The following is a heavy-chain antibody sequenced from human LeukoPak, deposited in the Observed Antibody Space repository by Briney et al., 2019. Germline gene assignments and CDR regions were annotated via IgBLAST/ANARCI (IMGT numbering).Heavy chain of an antibody. D-gene: IGHD6-6*01. V-gene: IGHV3-66*02. CDR2: IYSGGST. CDR3: DCYSSSSVVGY. J-gene: IGHJ4*02. CDR1: GFTVSINY. Sequence: PGGSLRRSSAASGFTVSINYMSWVPQGPGRGLEWVLVIYSGGSTYYADSVKGGFTISRDNSKNTLYLQMNSLRAEATAVYYCDCYSSSSVVGYWGQGTLVTVSS.